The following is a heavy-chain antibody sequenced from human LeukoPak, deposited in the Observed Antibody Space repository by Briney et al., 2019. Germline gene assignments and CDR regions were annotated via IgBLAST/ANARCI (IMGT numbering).Heavy chain of an antibody. V-gene: IGHV1-46*01. D-gene: IGHD6-13*01. CDR1: GYTFTSYY. CDR3: ARDRSIAAAGADAFDI. CDR2: INPSGGST. Sequence: ASVKVSCKASGYTFTSYYMHWVRQAPGQGLEWMGIINPSGGSTSYAQKFQGRVTMTRDMSTSTVYMGLSSLRSEDTAVYYCARDRSIAAAGADAFDIWGQGTMVTVSS. J-gene: IGHJ3*02.